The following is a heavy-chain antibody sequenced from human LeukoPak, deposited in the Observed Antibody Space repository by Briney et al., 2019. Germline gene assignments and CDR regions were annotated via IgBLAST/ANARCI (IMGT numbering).Heavy chain of an antibody. CDR1: GYTFSRYG. V-gene: IGHV1-18*01. CDR2: ISPYNGNV. CDR3: ARGWFDTTAYQHPFDY. J-gene: IGHJ4*02. Sequence: ASVKVSCKASGYTFSRYGISWVRQAPGQGLEWMGWISPYNGNVNYAHQLQDRVTMTTDTSTGTAYMEVRSLRSDDTAVYYCARGWFDTTAYQHPFDYWGQGTLVTVSS. D-gene: IGHD3-9*01.